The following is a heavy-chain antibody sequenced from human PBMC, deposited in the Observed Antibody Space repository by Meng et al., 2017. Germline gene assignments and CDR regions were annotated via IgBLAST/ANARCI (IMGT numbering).Heavy chain of an antibody. D-gene: IGHD3-22*01. CDR2: IITIFGTA. CDR1: GGTFISYA. Sequence: SVKVSCKASGGTFISYAISWVRQAPGQGLEWMGGIITIFGTANYAQKFQGRVTITTDESTGTAYMELSSLRSEETDVYYSVKGSGIVVDAFDIWGQGTLVTVSS. V-gene: IGHV1-69*05. CDR3: VKGSGIVVDAFDI. J-gene: IGHJ4*02.